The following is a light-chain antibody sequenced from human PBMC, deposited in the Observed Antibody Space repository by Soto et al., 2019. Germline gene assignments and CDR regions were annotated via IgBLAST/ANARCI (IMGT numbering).Light chain of an antibody. J-gene: IGKJ1*01. CDR1: QSISSW. Sequence: DIQMTKSPSTLSASVGDRVTMTCRASQSISSWLAWYQQKPGKAPKLLIYDASSLESGVPSRFSGSGSGTEFTLTISSLQPDDFATYYCQQYNSYSWTFGQGTKVDIK. CDR3: QQYNSYSWT. V-gene: IGKV1-5*01. CDR2: DAS.